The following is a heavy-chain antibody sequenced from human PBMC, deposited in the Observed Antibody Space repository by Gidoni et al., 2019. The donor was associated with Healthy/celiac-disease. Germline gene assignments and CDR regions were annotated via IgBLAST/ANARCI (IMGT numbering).Heavy chain of an antibody. J-gene: IGHJ4*02. Sequence: EVQLVQSGAEVKKRGESLKISCKGSGYSFTSYWIGWVRQMPGKGLEWMGNIYPGDSDTRYSPSFQGQVTISADKSISTAYLQWSSLKASDTAMYYCARIQSQGDYPPYFDYWGQGTLVTVSS. V-gene: IGHV5-51*01. CDR3: ARIQSQGDYPPYFDY. CDR1: GYSFTSYW. D-gene: IGHD4-17*01. CDR2: IYPGDSDT.